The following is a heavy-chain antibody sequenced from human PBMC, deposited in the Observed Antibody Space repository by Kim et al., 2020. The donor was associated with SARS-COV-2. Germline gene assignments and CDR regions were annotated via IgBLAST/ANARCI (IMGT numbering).Heavy chain of an antibody. D-gene: IGHD2-2*01. J-gene: IGHJ4*02. CDR1: GFSLGDYW. CDR3: ARWTSTSDY. CDR2: IKQDGTDK. Sequence: GGCLRLSCAASGFSLGDYWMNWVRQAPGKGLEWVANIKQDGTDKHYVDSVKGRFTISRDNAKNSLYLQMNSLRAEDTAVYYCARWTSTSDYWGQGTLVT. V-gene: IGHV3-7*01.